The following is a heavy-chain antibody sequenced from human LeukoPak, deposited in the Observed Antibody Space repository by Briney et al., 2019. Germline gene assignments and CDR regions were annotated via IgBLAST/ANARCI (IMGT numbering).Heavy chain of an antibody. CDR2: ISYDGSNK. CDR3: AKAHEIWFRGVDAFDI. D-gene: IGHD3-10*01. V-gene: IGHV3-30*14. CDR1: GFTFSSYA. J-gene: IGHJ3*02. Sequence: PGGSLRLSCAASGFTFSSYAMHWVRQAPGKGLEWVAVISYDGSNKYYADSVKGRFTISRDNSKNTLYLQMNSLRAEDTAVYYCAKAHEIWFRGVDAFDIWGQGTMVTVSS.